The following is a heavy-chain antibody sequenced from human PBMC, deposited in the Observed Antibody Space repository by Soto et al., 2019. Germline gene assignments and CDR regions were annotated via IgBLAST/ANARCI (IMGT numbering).Heavy chain of an antibody. CDR3: ARESYYGSGATVVAY. CDR1: GGSINNYY. J-gene: IGHJ4*02. Sequence: QVQLQESGPGLVKPAETLSLSCTDSGGSINNYYWSWIRQPPGKGLEWIGYIYYSGTTSYNPSLNSRVTMSVDRSKNQFSLKVNSVTAADTAVYYCARESYYGSGATVVAYWGQGTLVTVSS. V-gene: IGHV4-59*01. D-gene: IGHD3-10*01. CDR2: IYYSGTT.